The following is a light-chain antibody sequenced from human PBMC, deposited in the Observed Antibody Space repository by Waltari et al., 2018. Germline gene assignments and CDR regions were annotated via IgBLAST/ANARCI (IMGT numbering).Light chain of an antibody. J-gene: IGLJ3*02. CDR1: NGDIGNYNY. CDR2: EVN. CDR3: CSFTRTSTWV. V-gene: IGLV2-14*01. Sequence: QSALTQPASVSGSPGQSITIPCTGTNGDIGNYNYVSWYQQHPGKAPELMIYEVNNRPSGVSSRFSGSKSGNTASLTISGLQAEDEADYYCCSFTRTSTWVFGGGTKLTIL.